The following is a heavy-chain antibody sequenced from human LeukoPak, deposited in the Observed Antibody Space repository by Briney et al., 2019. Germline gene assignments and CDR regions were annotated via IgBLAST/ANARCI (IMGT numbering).Heavy chain of an antibody. Sequence: AAVKVTFKASGYTFTGYYMQWVRQAPGQGLDWMGWINPNSGGTNYAPKFQSRVTMTRDTSISTAYMELSRLRSDDTAVYYCARAYPGISVCDPDERLFDIWGQGTMVTVSS. CDR1: GYTFTGYY. CDR3: ARAYPGISVCDPDERLFDI. CDR2: INPNSGGT. J-gene: IGHJ3*02. V-gene: IGHV1-2*02. D-gene: IGHD6-19*01.